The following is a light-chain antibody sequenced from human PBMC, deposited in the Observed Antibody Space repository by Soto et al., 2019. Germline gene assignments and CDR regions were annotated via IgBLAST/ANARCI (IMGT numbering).Light chain of an antibody. CDR1: QSIKSVH. V-gene: IGKV3-20*01. CDR3: QYFGSSPHT. Sequence: EIVLTQSPATLSLSPGERATLSCRASQSIKSVHLAWYQHKRGQAPRLLMYGAFTRATGTPARFSGGGSETDFTLSVSRLEPEDFAVYYWQYFGSSPHTFGGGTKVEIK. J-gene: IGKJ4*01. CDR2: GAF.